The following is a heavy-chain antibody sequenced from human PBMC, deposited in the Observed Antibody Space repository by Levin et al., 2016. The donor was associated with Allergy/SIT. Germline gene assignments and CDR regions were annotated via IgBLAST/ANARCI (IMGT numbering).Heavy chain of an antibody. CDR2: IYSGGST. Sequence: GESLKISCAASGFTVSSNYMSWVRQAPGKGLEWVSVIYSGGSTYYADSVKGRFTISRDNSKNTLYLQMNSLRAEDTAVYYCARVRGPTAFDIWGQGTMVTVSS. J-gene: IGHJ3*02. CDR3: ARVRGPTAFDI. V-gene: IGHV3-53*01. CDR1: GFTVSSNY.